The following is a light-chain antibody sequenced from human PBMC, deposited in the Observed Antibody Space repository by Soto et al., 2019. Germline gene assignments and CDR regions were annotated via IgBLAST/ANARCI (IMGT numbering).Light chain of an antibody. Sequence: QSALTQPPSASGSPGQSVTISCTGTSSDVGGYNYVSWYQQHPGKAPKLMIYEVSQRPSGVPDRFSGTKSGNTASLTVSGLQAEDEADYYCSSYAGSYIPVVFGGGTKVTVL. CDR3: SSYAGSYIPVV. V-gene: IGLV2-8*01. J-gene: IGLJ2*01. CDR1: SSDVGGYNY. CDR2: EVS.